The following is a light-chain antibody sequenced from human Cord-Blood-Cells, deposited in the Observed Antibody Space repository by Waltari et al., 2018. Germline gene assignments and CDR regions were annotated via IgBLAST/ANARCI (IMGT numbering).Light chain of an antibody. V-gene: IGLV3-25*02. CDR2: KDS. CDR1: ALPKQY. CDR3: QSADSSGTYPV. J-gene: IGLJ7*01. Sequence: SYELTQPPSVSVSPGRTARITCSGDALPKQYAYWYQQKPGQAPVLVIYKDSERPSGIPERFSGSSSGTTVTLTISGVQAEDEADYYCQSADSSGTYPVFGGGTQLTVL.